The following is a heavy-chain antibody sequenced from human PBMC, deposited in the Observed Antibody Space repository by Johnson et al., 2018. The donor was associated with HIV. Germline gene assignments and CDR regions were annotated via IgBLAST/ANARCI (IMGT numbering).Heavy chain of an antibody. CDR1: GFTLSSNC. Sequence: EVQLVESGGGLIQPGGSLRLSCAASGFTLSSNCMTWVRQAPGKGLEWVSVLYSGGNTYYADSVKGRFTISRDSSKNTLYLEMNSLTAEDTAVYYCASTHTLYYYYGTGYRWATAFDIWGQGTMVTISS. CDR2: LYSGGNT. CDR3: ASTHTLYYYYGTGYRWATAFDI. V-gene: IGHV3-53*01. D-gene: IGHD3-22*01. J-gene: IGHJ3*02.